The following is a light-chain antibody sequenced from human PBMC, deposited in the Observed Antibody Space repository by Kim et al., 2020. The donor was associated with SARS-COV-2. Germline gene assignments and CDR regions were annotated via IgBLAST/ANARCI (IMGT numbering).Light chain of an antibody. CDR2: EVS. CDR1: QSLLHSDGKTH. J-gene: IGKJ5*01. V-gene: IGKV2D-29*02. Sequence: DIVLTQTPLSLSVSPGQPASISCKSSQSLLHSDGKTHSYWYLQKPGQSPQLLIYEVSNRFSGVSDRFSGSGSGTDFTLKISRVEADDVGVYYCMQTRQVTTTFGQVTRLEIK. CDR3: MQTRQVTTT.